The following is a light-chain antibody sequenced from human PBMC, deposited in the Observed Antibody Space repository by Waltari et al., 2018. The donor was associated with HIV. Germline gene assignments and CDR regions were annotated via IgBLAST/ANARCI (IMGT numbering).Light chain of an antibody. V-gene: IGKV3-15*01. CDR1: HSVSTN. Sequence: EIVVTQVPAALSVSPGERASLPCIASHSVSTNLAWYHQVSGQAPRLLISDSSNRATGVPDRFSCSGSGTHFALTISSLQSEDSGVYYWQQYSDWPRAFGLGTKVEV. CDR3: QQYSDWPRA. J-gene: IGKJ1*01. CDR2: DSS.